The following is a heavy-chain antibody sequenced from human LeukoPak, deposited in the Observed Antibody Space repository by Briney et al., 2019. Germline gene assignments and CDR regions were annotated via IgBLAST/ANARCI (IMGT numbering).Heavy chain of an antibody. CDR1: GITFSIYG. D-gene: IGHD6-13*01. CDR2: ISSSGSST. J-gene: IGHJ4*02. Sequence: PGGSLRLSCAASGITFSIYGMSWVGQAPGKGLEWVSRISSSGSSTNYADSVKGRFTISRDNSKNTLYLQMNSLGAEDTAVYYCANDAYSTSWYGNYWGQGTLVTVSS. CDR3: ANDAYSTSWYGNY. V-gene: IGHV3-23*01.